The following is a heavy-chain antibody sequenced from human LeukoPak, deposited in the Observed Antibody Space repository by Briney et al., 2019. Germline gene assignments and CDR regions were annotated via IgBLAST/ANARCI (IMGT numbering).Heavy chain of an antibody. CDR2: IKQDGSEK. CDR3: ARDGRIYESGGSYSEELVGAFDI. Sequence: GGSLRLSCAASGFTFSSYWMSWVRQAPGKGLEWVANIKQDGSEKYYVDSVKGRFTISRDNAKNSLYLQMNSLRAEDTAVYYCARDGRIYESGGSYSEELVGAFDIWGQGTLVTVSS. D-gene: IGHD1-26*01. CDR1: GFTFSSYW. J-gene: IGHJ4*02. V-gene: IGHV3-7*01.